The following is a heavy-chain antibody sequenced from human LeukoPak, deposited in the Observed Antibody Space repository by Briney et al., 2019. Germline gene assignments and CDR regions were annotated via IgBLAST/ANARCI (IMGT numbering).Heavy chain of an antibody. J-gene: IGHJ5*02. CDR2: IYSSGST. CDR3: ARHARITMVRGVIRYNWFDP. CDR1: GGSISSGSYY. D-gene: IGHD3-10*01. V-gene: IGHV4-61*02. Sequence: PSETLSLTCTVSGGSISSGSYYWSWIRQPAGKGLEWIGRIYSSGSTEYHPSLKSRVTISADTSKNQFSLKLTSVTAADTAVYYCARHARITMVRGVIRYNWFDPWGQGTLVTVSS.